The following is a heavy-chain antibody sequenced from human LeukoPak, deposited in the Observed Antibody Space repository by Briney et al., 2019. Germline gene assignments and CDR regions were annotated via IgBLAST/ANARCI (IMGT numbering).Heavy chain of an antibody. V-gene: IGHV1-46*01. CDR2: INPSGGST. D-gene: IGHD3-3*01. J-gene: IGHJ4*02. Sequence: ASVKVSCKASGYTFTSYYMHWVRQAPGQGLEWMGIINPSGGSTSYAQKFQGRVTMTRDTSTSTVYMELSSLRSEDTAVYYCASPPPYYDFWSGYFERSGFDYWGQGTLVTVSS. CDR1: GYTFTSYY. CDR3: ASPPPYYDFWSGYFERSGFDY.